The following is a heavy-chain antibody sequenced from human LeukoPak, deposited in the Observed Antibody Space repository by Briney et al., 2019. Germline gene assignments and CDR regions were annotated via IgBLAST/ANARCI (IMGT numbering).Heavy chain of an antibody. CDR1: GFTFDDFA. D-gene: IGHD6-6*01. J-gene: IGHJ4*02. CDR2: ISWNSGII. V-gene: IGHV3-9*01. Sequence: GGSLRLSCAASGFTFDDFALHWVRQTPEKGLEWVSGISWNSGIIDYADSVKGRFTISRDNSENSVYLQMDSLRADDTARYFCARDLSLADPGGFDYWGQGALVTVSS. CDR3: ARDLSLADPGGFDY.